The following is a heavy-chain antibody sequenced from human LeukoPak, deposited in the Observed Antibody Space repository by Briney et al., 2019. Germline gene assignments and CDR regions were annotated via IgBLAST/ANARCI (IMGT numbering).Heavy chain of an antibody. J-gene: IGHJ3*02. CDR2: ISSSSSYI. D-gene: IGHD3-3*01. CDR3: ARDRAGYDFWSGYYHDAFDI. Sequence: GGSLRLSCAASGFTFSSYAMSWVRQAPGKGLEWVSSISSSSSYIYYADSVKGRFTISRDNAKNSLYLQMNSLRAEDTAVYYCARDRAGYDFWSGYYHDAFDIWGQGTMVTVSS. CDR1: GFTFSSYA. V-gene: IGHV3-21*01.